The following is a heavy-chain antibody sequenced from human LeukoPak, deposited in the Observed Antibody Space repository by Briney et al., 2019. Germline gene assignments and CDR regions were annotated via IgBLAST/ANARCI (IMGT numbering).Heavy chain of an antibody. CDR1: GYTFTSYG. CDR2: ISAYNGNT. CDR3: ARERSYCSSTSCHNWFDP. V-gene: IGHV1-18*04. J-gene: IGHJ5*02. Sequence: ASVKASCKASGYTFTSYGISWVRQAPGQGLEWMGWISAYNGNTNYAQKLQGRVTMTTDTSTSTAYMELRSLRSDDTAVYYCARERSYCSSTSCHNWFDPWGQGTLVTVSS. D-gene: IGHD2-2*01.